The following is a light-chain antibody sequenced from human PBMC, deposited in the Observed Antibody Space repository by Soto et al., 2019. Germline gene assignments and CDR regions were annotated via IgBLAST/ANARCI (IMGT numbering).Light chain of an antibody. V-gene: IGKV1-5*03. CDR3: QQYNSYSPT. CDR2: KAS. J-gene: IGKJ1*01. CDR1: QSISSW. Sequence: DIQRTQSPSNLSASVGDRVTITCRASQSISSWLAWYQQKPGKAPKLLIYKASSLESGVPSRFSGSGSGTEFTLTISSLQPYDFATYYCQQYNSYSPTFGQGTKVDIK.